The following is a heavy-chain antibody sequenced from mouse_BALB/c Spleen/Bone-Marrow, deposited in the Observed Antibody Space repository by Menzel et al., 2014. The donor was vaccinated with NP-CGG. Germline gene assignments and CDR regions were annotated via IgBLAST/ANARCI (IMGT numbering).Heavy chain of an antibody. Sequence: EVQRVESGTVLARPGAAVKMSCKASGYTFSNYWMHWVKQRPGQGLEWIGTIYPGNSDTTYNQKFKGKATLTAVTPTSTAYMELSSLTNEDSAVYYCTTLARNKFDYWGQGTTLTVSS. V-gene: IGHV1-5*01. J-gene: IGHJ2*01. D-gene: IGHD3-1*01. CDR2: IYPGNSDT. CDR1: GYTFSNYW. CDR3: TTLARNKFDY.